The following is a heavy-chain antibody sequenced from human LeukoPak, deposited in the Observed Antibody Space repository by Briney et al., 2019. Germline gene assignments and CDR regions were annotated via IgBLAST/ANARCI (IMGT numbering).Heavy chain of an antibody. V-gene: IGHV5-51*01. Sequence: GESLKISCKGSGYSFTSYWIGWVRQMPGKGLEWMGIIYPGDSDTRYSPSFQGQVTISADKSISTAYLQWSSLKASDTAMYYCARIYDFWSGRPDAFDIWGQGTMVTVSS. J-gene: IGHJ3*02. CDR1: GYSFTSYW. CDR3: ARIYDFWSGRPDAFDI. D-gene: IGHD3-3*01. CDR2: IYPGDSDT.